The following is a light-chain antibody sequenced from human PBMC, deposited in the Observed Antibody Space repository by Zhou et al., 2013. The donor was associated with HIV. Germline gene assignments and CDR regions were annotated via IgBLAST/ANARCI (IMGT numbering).Light chain of an antibody. CDR3: QQYGISPRS. CDR2: GAS. Sequence: EIVLTQSPGTLSLSPGEGATLSCRASQTISSNYLAWYQQKAGQAPRLLIYGASSRATGIPDRFSGSGSGTDFTLTITRLEPEDFAVYYCQQYGISPRSFGQGSRVEIK. CDR1: QTISSNY. J-gene: IGKJ1*01. V-gene: IGKV3-20*01.